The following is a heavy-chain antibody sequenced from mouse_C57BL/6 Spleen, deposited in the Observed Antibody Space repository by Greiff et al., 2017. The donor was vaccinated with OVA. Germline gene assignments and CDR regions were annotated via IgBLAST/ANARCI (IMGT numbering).Heavy chain of an antibody. CDR2: IDPSDSYT. D-gene: IGHD4-1*01. CDR1: GYTFTSYW. CDR3: ARKMGRRGYFDV. V-gene: IGHV1-69*01. J-gene: IGHJ1*03. Sequence: QVQLQQPGAELVMPGASVKLSCKASGYTFTSYWMHWVKQRPGQGLEWIGEIDPSDSYTNYNQKFKGKSTLTVDKSSSTAYMQLSSLTSEDSAVYYCARKMGRRGYFDVWGTGTTVTVSS.